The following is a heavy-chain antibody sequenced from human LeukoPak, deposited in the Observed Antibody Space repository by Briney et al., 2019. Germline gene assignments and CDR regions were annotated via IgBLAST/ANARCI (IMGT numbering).Heavy chain of an antibody. D-gene: IGHD2-21*01. J-gene: IGHJ5*02. V-gene: IGHV4-30-2*01. Sequence: SETLSLTCAVSGGSISSNAYSWSWIRQPPGKGLEWIGYIYQSGNTYYNPSLKSRVTISIGRSKNQFSLNLSSVTAADTAVYYCARVGIWFGPWGHGTLVTVSS. CDR2: IYQSGNT. CDR3: ARVGIWFGP. CDR1: GGSISSNAYS.